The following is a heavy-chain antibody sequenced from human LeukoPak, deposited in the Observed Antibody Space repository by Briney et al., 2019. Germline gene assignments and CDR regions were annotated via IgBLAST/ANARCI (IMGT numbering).Heavy chain of an antibody. Sequence: PSETLSLTGIVSVGSINSHYWSWISQTPGKGLEWIGDIHYTETTKYNPSVKSRVTIYIDTTKNQFSLKLSSVTATDTAVYYSAREGDGSNYWGQGTLVTVSS. D-gene: IGHD3-10*01. J-gene: IGHJ4*02. V-gene: IGHV4-59*11. CDR2: IHYTETT. CDR1: VGSINSHY. CDR3: AREGDGSNY.